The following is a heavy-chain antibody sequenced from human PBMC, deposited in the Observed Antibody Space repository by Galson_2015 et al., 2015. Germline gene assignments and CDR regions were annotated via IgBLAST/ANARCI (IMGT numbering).Heavy chain of an antibody. D-gene: IGHD1-26*01. J-gene: IGHJ6*02. CDR2: ISAYNGNT. CDR3: ARDCRRFSGSYYCGAGTPGYYGMDV. CDR1: GYTFTSYG. Sequence: SVKVSCKASGYTFTSYGISWVRQAPGQGLEWMGWISAYNGNTNYAQKLQGRVTMTTDTSTSTAYMELRSLRSDDTAVYYCARDCRRFSGSYYCGAGTPGYYGMDVWGQGTTVTVSS. V-gene: IGHV1-18*01.